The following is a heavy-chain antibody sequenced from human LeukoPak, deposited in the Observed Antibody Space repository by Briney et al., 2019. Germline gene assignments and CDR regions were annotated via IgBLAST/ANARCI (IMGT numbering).Heavy chain of an antibody. Sequence: GGSLRLSCAAPGFTFSSYWMHWVRQAPGKGLVWVSRINSDGSSTSYADSVKGRFTISRDNAKNTMYLQMNSLRAEDTAVYYCAREGRIQNYYYYMDVWGKGATVTVSS. CDR2: INSDGSST. J-gene: IGHJ6*03. CDR3: AREGRIQNYYYYMDV. V-gene: IGHV3-74*01. CDR1: GFTFSSYW.